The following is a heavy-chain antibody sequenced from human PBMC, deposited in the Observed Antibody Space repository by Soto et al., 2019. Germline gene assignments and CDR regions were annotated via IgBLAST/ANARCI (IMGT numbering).Heavy chain of an antibody. J-gene: IGHJ4*02. CDR2: ISYDGSNK. D-gene: IGHD1-26*01. V-gene: IGHV3-30*03. Sequence: QVQLVESGGGVVQPGRSLRLSYAASGFTFSHYGIHWVRQAPGKGLEWLAVISYDGSNKHYADSVKGRFTVSRDNSENTLYLQMNSLRAEDTAVYFCARYSGKYQGPIDYWGQGTLVTVSS. CDR1: GFTFSHYG. CDR3: ARYSGKYQGPIDY.